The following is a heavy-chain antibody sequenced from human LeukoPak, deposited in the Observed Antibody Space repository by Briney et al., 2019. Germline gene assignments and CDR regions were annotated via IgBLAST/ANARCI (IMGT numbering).Heavy chain of an antibody. CDR1: GFIFSKYE. CDR3: ARDEAEEYYGMDV. D-gene: IGHD6-25*01. Sequence: PGGSLRLSCAVSGFIFSKYEMNWVRQAPGKGLEWVSYISSSGSSIDSADSVKGRFTISRDNAKSSLYLQMNSLRAEDTAVYYCARDEAEEYYGMDVWGQGTTVTVSS. V-gene: IGHV3-48*03. CDR2: ISSSGSSI. J-gene: IGHJ6*02.